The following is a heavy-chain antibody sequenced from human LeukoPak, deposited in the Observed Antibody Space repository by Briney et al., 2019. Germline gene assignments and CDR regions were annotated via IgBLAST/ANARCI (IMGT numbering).Heavy chain of an antibody. V-gene: IGHV4-4*02. J-gene: IGHJ6*02. D-gene: IGHD3-10*01. Sequence: SETLSLTCAVSGGSISSRDWWTWVRQPPGKGLEWIGEIFHSGSANYNPSLQSRVTMSVDTSKNQFSLKLSSLTAADTAVYYCSRFRMVRGVIIPYGLDVWGQGTSVTVSS. CDR3: SRFRMVRGVIIPYGLDV. CDR2: IFHSGSA. CDR1: GGSISSRDW.